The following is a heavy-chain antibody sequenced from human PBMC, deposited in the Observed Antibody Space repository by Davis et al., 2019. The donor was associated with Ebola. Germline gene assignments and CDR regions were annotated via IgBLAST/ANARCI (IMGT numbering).Heavy chain of an antibody. CDR3: AKDPLYYRRDSAPFDS. V-gene: IGHV3-23*01. J-gene: IGHJ4*02. CDR1: GFTFNSQA. Sequence: GGSLRLSCAASGFTFNSQAMTWVRQAPGKGLEWVSGISGSGGNAYYTDSVKGRFTISRDNSKNTLYLQMNSLRAGDTAVYYCAKDPLYYRRDSAPFDSWGQGTLVTVSS. D-gene: IGHD3-10*01. CDR2: ISGSGGNA.